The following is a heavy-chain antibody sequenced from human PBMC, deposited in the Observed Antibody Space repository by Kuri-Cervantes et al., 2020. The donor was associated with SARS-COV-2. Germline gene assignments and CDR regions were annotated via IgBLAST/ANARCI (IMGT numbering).Heavy chain of an antibody. CDR1: GYTFTSYY. V-gene: IGHV1-46*01. J-gene: IGHJ6*02. Sequence: VSCKASGYTFTSYYMHWVRQAPGQGLEWMGIVNPSGGSTSYAQKFQGRVTMTRDTSTSTVYMELSSLRSEDTAVYYCAREGRNIDYYYGMDVWGQGTTVTVSS. D-gene: IGHD1-14*01. CDR2: VNPSGGST. CDR3: AREGRNIDYYYGMDV.